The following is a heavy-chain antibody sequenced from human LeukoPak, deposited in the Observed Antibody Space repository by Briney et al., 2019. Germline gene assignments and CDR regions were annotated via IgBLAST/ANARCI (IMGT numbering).Heavy chain of an antibody. D-gene: IGHD3-22*01. V-gene: IGHV4-39*01. CDR2: IYYSGST. CDR1: GASISSSSYY. J-gene: IGHJ4*02. Sequence: SETLSLTCTVSGASISSSSYYWGWIRQPPGKGLECIGSIYYSGSTYYNPSLKSRVTISVDTSKNQFSLKLSSVTAADTAVYYCARRFSSGYFYWGQGTLVTVSS. CDR3: ARRFSSGYFY.